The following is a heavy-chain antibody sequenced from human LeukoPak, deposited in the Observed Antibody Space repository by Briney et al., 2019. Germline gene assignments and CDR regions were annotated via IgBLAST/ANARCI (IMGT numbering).Heavy chain of an antibody. V-gene: IGHV3-48*02. CDR2: IRGSGGTT. Sequence: PGGSLRLSCAASGFTFSRYSMNWVRQAPGKGLEWVSYIRGSGGTTYYADSVKGRFTISRDNAKNSLYLQLNSLRDEDTAVYYCVRDPDALDYWGQGTLVTLSS. CDR1: GFTFSRYS. J-gene: IGHJ4*02. CDR3: VRDPDALDY.